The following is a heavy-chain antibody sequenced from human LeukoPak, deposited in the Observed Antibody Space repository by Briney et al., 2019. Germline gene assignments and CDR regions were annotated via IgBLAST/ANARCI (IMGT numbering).Heavy chain of an antibody. V-gene: IGHV4-59*11. J-gene: IGHJ3*02. CDR3: ARTIAVAGTGRGAFDI. CDR1: GGSISSHY. Sequence: SETLSLTCTVSGGSISSHYWSWIRQPPGKGLEWIGHIYYSGSTKYNPSLKSRVTISVDTSKNQFSLKLSSVTAADTAVYYCARTIAVAGTGRGAFDIWGQGTMVTVSS. CDR2: IYYSGST. D-gene: IGHD6-19*01.